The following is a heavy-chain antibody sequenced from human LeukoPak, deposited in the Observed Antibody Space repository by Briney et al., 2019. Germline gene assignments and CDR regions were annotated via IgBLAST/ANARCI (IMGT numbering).Heavy chain of an antibody. CDR2: TSHSDSP. J-gene: IGHJ5*02. Sequence: AETLSLTCSVSGMSLTSRHYWGWIRQPPGKGLEWIGSTSHSDSPYYNPSLESRVTISLDTSRNQFSLKLTSVTAADTAVYYCARDFGETSLPNWFDPWGQGTLVIVSS. CDR1: GMSLTSRHY. D-gene: IGHD3-16*01. CDR3: ARDFGETSLPNWFDP. V-gene: IGHV4-38-2*02.